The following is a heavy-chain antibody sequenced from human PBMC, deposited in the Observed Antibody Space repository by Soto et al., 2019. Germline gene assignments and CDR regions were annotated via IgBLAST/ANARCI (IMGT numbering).Heavy chain of an antibody. CDR1: GGTFSKDA. J-gene: IGHJ6*02. Sequence: QVQLVQSGAEVKKPGTSVTVSCKTSGGTFSKDAINWVRQAPGQGLEWMGLLVPVFGSPIYAQKFQGRIRITADESTSTAFMDLSSLRSVHTPVYYCTRVLLYPFDPGNTRYYAVGVWGEGTSVSVS. CDR2: LVPVFGSP. CDR3: TRVLLYPFDPGNTRYYAVGV. V-gene: IGHV1-69*01. D-gene: IGHD2-2*02.